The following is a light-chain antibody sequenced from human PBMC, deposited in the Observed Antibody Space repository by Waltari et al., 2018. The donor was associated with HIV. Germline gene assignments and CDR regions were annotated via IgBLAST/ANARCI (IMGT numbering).Light chain of an antibody. CDR2: AAS. V-gene: IGKV1-39*01. Sequence: DIQMTQSPSSLSASVGDRVTITCWASQSISNYLNWYQQKPGKVPKVLIYAASSLQSGVPSRFSGSGSGTDFTLTISSLQPEDFATYYCQQSYHTPTFGGGTKVDIK. CDR3: QQSYHTPT. CDR1: QSISNY. J-gene: IGKJ4*01.